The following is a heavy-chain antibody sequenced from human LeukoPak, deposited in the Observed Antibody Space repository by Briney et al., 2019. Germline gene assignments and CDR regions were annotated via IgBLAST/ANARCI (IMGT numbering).Heavy chain of an antibody. CDR3: ARDSAVTSPYYYYYYMDV. CDR2: IYTSGST. D-gene: IGHD4-11*01. J-gene: IGHJ6*03. Sequence: PSQTLSHTCTVSGGSISSGSYYWSWIRQPAGKGLEWIGRIYTSGSTNYNPSLKSRVTISVDTSKNQFSLKLSSVTAADTAVYYCARDSAVTSPYYYYYYMDVWGKGTTVTVSS. CDR1: GGSISSGSYY. V-gene: IGHV4-61*02.